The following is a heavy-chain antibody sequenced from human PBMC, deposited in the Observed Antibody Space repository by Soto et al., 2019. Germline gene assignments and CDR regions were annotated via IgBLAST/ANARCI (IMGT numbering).Heavy chain of an antibody. CDR2: IYYSGST. CDR3: ARTLLIPLGFDY. V-gene: IGHV4-59*01. Sequence: SETLSLTCTVSGGSISSYYWSWIRQPPGKGLEWIGYIYYSGSTNYNPSLKSRVTISLDTSKNQFSLKMSSVTAADTAVYYCARTLLIPLGFDYWGQGTLVTVSS. CDR1: GGSISSYY. D-gene: IGHD2-2*01. J-gene: IGHJ4*02.